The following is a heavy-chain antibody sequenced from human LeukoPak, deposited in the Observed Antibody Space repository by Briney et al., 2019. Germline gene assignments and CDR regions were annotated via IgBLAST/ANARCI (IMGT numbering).Heavy chain of an antibody. CDR2: ISYDGSYK. J-gene: IGHJ4*02. D-gene: IGHD3-10*01. V-gene: IGHV3-30*01. CDR3: AKDSTYYYASGSSGPHYFDS. Sequence: GGSLRLSCAPSVFTFSSYAMHWVRRAPGKGLEWLAVISYDGSYKSYVDTVKGRFTISRDNSKNTLYLQMNSLRVEDTDVYYCAKDSTYYYASGSSGPHYFDSWGQGSLVTVSS. CDR1: VFTFSSYA.